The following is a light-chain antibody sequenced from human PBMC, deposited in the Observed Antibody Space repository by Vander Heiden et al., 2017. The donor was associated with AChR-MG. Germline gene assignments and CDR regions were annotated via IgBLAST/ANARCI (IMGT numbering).Light chain of an antibody. CDR1: SSDVGGYNY. CDR2: DVS. CDR3: SSYTSSSTLVV. Sequence: QSALTQPASVSGAPGPSITISCTGTSSDVGGYNYVSWYQQHPGKAPKLMIYDVSKRPSGVSNRFSGSKSGNTASLTISGLQAEDEADYYCSSYTSSSTLVVFGTGTKVTGL. J-gene: IGLJ1*01. V-gene: IGLV2-14*01.